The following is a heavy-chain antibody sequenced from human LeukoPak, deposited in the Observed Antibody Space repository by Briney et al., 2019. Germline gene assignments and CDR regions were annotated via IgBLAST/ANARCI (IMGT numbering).Heavy chain of an antibody. V-gene: IGHV3-43*01. D-gene: IGHD3-16*01. J-gene: IGHJ4*02. CDR1: GFAYGDYT. CDR2: ISWDGGSR. Sequence: GGPPRLSCAVSGFAYGDYTMHWFRQVSGKGLEWVSLISWDGGSRYYADSEKGRFTISRDNSKNSLYLQMNSLRTEDTALYYCAKDGLFRQTYAYYFDFESQGTLVTVSS. CDR3: AKDGLFRQTYAYYFDF.